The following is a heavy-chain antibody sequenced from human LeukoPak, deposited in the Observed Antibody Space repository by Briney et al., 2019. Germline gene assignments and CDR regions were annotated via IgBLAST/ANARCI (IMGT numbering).Heavy chain of an antibody. Sequence: GGSLRLSCAASGFTFSDYGMHWVRQAPGRGLEWVAIISNDGSNEYYVDSVKGRFTISRDNSKNTLDLQMNSLRADDTAVYYCTRLRPAGIESYFYYGMDVWGQGTSVTVSS. CDR3: TRLRPAGIESYFYYGMDV. CDR2: ISNDGSNE. CDR1: GFTFSDYG. V-gene: IGHV3-30*03. J-gene: IGHJ6*02. D-gene: IGHD6-13*01.